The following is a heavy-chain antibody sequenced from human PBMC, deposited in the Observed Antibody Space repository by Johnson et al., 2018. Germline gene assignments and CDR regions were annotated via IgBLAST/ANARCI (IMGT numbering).Heavy chain of an antibody. Sequence: QLVESGGGLVKPGGSLRLSCTASGFTFGDYNMNWIRQAPGKGLEWLAYITSSGDSISYADSVKGRFTISRDNTKKSFFLQMNTLRAEDTALYCCARERGVCRCAGCYRHSYYIDVWGQGTTVTVSS. D-gene: IGHD2-15*01. CDR3: ARERGVCRCAGCYRHSYYIDV. J-gene: IGHJ6*03. V-gene: IGHV3-11*04. CDR1: GFTFGDYN. CDR2: ITSSGDSI.